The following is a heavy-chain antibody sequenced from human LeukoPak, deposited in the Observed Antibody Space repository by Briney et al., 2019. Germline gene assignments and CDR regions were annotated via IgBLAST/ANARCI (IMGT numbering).Heavy chain of an antibody. V-gene: IGHV3-33*01. D-gene: IGHD6-13*01. CDR3: SSSWSGEDY. CDR1: GFTFSSYG. J-gene: IGHJ4*02. CDR2: IWYDGSNK. Sequence: PGRSLRLSCAASGFTFSSYGMHWVRQAPGKGLEWVAVIWYDGSNKYYADSVKGRFTISRDNSKNTLYLQVNSLRAEDTAVYYCSSSWSGEDYWGQGTLVTVSS.